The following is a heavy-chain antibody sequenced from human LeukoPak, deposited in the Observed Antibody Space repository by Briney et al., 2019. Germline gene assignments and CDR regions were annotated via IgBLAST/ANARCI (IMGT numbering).Heavy chain of an antibody. CDR3: AKEIAMAGRPLLDS. J-gene: IGHJ4*02. Sequence: GGSLRLSCAASGFTFSSYAMSWVRQAPGKGPEWVSGISARDGSTWYGDSGKGRFTISRDISKNTLYLQMNSLRADDTAVYYCAKEIAMAGRPLLDSWGQGTLVTVSS. D-gene: IGHD6-19*01. CDR2: ISARDGST. V-gene: IGHV3-23*01. CDR1: GFTFSSYA.